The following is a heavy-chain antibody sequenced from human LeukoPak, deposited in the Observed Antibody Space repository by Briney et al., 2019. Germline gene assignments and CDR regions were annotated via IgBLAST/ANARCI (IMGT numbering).Heavy chain of an antibody. CDR1: GFSSSSYW. CDR3: ARDRLNELDY. D-gene: IGHD3-22*01. CDR2: IKQDGIEK. V-gene: IGHV3-7*01. Sequence: GGSLRLSCAASGFSSSSYWMSWVRQAPGKGLEWVANIKQDGIEKHYVDSAKGRFTISRDSAKNSLYMQVNSLGAEDTAVYYCARDRLNELDYWGQGTLVTVSS. J-gene: IGHJ4*02.